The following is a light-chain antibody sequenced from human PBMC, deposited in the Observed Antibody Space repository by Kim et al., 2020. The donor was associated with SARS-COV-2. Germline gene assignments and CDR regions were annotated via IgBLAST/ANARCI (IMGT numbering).Light chain of an antibody. V-gene: IGLV3-19*01. J-gene: IGLJ2*01. Sequence: AMGQTVRITCQGDSLRSYYASWYQQKPGQAPLLVIYGKNNRPSGIPDRFSGSSSGNKASLTITGAQAEDEADYYCNSRDSSDNHVVFGGGTQLTVL. CDR2: GKN. CDR1: SLRSYY. CDR3: NSRDSSDNHVV.